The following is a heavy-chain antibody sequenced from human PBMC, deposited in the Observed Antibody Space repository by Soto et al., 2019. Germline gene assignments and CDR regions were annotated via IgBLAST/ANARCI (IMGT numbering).Heavy chain of an antibody. CDR3: ASWAGQTHDVCGPFDY. J-gene: IGHJ4*02. V-gene: IGHV1-18*04. CDR2: ISIYNGNT. D-gene: IGHD2-21*01. Sequence: VQMLQSGGEVKKPGASVKVSCKTSGRTSVTYGINWVRQAPGQGLEWMGWISIYNGNTKYAQKTQGRITMTTDTSTSTVYMELRSLTPDDTAVYYCASWAGQTHDVCGPFDYWGQVTLVTVSS. CDR1: GRTSVTYG.